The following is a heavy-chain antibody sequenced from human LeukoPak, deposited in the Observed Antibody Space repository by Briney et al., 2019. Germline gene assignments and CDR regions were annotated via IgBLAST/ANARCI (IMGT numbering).Heavy chain of an antibody. J-gene: IGHJ6*03. D-gene: IGHD1-1*01. V-gene: IGHV4-39*01. CDR2: IYYSGST. Sequence: SETLSLTCTVSGGSISSSKYYWGWIRQPPGKGLEWIGSIYYSGSTYYNPSLKSRVTISVDTSKNQFSPKLSSVTAADTAIYYCATGTGHYYYYYYMDVWGKGTTVTVSS. CDR3: ATGTGHYYYYYYMDV. CDR1: GGSISSSKYY.